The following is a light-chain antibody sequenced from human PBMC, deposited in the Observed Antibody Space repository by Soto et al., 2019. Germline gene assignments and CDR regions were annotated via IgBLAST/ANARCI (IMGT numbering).Light chain of an antibody. CDR2: AAS. V-gene: IGKV1-39*01. CDR3: QQSYSTPVT. CDR1: QSISSY. Sequence: DIQMTQSPSSLSASVGDRVTITCRASQSISSYLNWYHQKPGKAPKLLIYAASSLQSGIPSRFSGSGSGTEFTLTISSLQPEDFATYYCQQSYSTPVTFGQGTKLEIK. J-gene: IGKJ2*01.